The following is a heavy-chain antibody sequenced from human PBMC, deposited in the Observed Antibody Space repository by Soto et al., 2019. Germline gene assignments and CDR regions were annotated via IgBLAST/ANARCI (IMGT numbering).Heavy chain of an antibody. D-gene: IGHD3-22*01. Sequence: PSETLSLTCAVYGGSFSGYYWSWIRQPPGKGLEWIGEINHSGSTNYNPSLKSRVTISVDTSKNQFSLKLSSVTAADTAVYYCARSRHYYDSSGYSYWGQGTLVTVSS. CDR1: GGSFSGYY. CDR2: INHSGST. CDR3: ARSRHYYDSSGYSY. V-gene: IGHV4-34*01. J-gene: IGHJ4*02.